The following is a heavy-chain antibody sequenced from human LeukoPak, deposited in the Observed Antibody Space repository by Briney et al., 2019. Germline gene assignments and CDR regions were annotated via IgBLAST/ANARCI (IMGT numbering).Heavy chain of an antibody. Sequence: SETLSLTCTVSGGSISSSSYYWGWIRQPPGKGLEWIGSIYYSGSTYYNPSLKSRVTISVDTSKNQFSLKLSSVTAADTAVYYCAREGRHYYGSGNDYWGQGTLVTVSS. J-gene: IGHJ4*02. V-gene: IGHV4-39*07. CDR2: IYYSGST. CDR3: AREGRHYYGSGNDY. D-gene: IGHD3-10*01. CDR1: GGSISSSSYY.